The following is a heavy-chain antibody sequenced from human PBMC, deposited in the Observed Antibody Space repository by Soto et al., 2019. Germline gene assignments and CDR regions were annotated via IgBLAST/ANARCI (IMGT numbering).Heavy chain of an antibody. J-gene: IGHJ4*02. D-gene: IGHD3-22*01. CDR1: GYTFTGYY. Sequence: ASVKVSCKASGYTFTGYYMHWLRQAPGQGLEWMGWINPNSGGTNYAQKFQGRVTMTRDTSISTAYMELSRLRSDDTAVYYCARGPYYYDSSGYYYYFDYWGQGTLVTVSS. CDR3: ARGPYYYDSSGYYYYFDY. CDR2: INPNSGGT. V-gene: IGHV1-2*02.